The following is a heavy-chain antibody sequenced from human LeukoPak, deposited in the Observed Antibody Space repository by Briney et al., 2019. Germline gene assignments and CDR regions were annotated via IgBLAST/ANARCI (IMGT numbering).Heavy chain of an antibody. Sequence: TTSETLSLTCTVSGGSISSYYWSWIRQPPGKGLEWIGYIYYSGSTNFNPSLKSRVTISVDASKNQFSLKLSSVTAADTAVYYCARGETAIPPPDYWGQGTLVTVSS. CDR1: GGSISSYY. V-gene: IGHV4-59*01. CDR2: IYYSGST. J-gene: IGHJ4*02. D-gene: IGHD2-21*02. CDR3: ARGETAIPPPDY.